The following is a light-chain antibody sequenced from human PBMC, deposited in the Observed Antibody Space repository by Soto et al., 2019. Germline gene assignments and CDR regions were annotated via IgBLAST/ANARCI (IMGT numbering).Light chain of an antibody. J-gene: IGKJ1*01. CDR2: GAS. Sequence: IVMTQSPGTLSMSPGDRATLSCRASQNVATNVAWYQQKPGQAPRLLIYGASISATGVPARFSGSGSGTEFTLPMDSLQSEDFAVFYCHQATSVLLTCGRGT. CDR1: QNVATN. V-gene: IGKV3-15*01. CDR3: HQATSVLLT.